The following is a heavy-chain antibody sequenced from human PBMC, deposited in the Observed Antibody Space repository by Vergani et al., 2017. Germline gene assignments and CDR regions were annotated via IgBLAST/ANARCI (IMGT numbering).Heavy chain of an antibody. V-gene: IGHV1-69*02. J-gene: IGHJ6*02. CDR3: ARAAAGNYYYYGMDV. Sequence: QVQLVQSGAEVKKPGSSVKVSCKASGGTFSSYTISWVRQAPGQGLEWMGRIIPILGIANYAQKFQGRVTITADKSTSTAYMELSSLRSEDTAVYYCARAAAGNYYYYGMDVCGQGTTVTVSS. D-gene: IGHD6-13*01. CDR2: IIPILGIA. CDR1: GGTFSSYT.